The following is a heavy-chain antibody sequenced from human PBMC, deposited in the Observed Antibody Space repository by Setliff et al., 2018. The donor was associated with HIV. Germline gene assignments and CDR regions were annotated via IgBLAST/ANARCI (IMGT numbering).Heavy chain of an antibody. V-gene: IGHV4-34*01. Sequence: PSETLSLTCAVYGGSFNEYYWNWIRQIPGKGLEWIGEINHSGSTNYNESLKRRLRISVDTSKNQFSLSLNSVTAAGTAVYYCARAYRDNVWGSWRQISSWFDSWGQGNLVTVSS. CDR1: GGSFNEYY. J-gene: IGHJ5*01. CDR3: ARAYRDNVWGSWRQISSWFDS. CDR2: INHSGST. D-gene: IGHD3-16*01.